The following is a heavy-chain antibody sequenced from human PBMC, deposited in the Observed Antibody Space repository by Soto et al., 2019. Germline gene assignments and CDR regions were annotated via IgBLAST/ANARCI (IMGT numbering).Heavy chain of an antibody. V-gene: IGHV3-13*01. J-gene: IGHJ5*02. Sequence: EVQLVESGGGLVQPGGSLRLSCAASGFTFSTYDMHWVRQAPGKGLEWVSAIGTQHDAYYPDSVKGRFTTSRENAKNSLYLQRKSLGAGDTGVYYCARQASYWHGGGGWFDPWGQGTLVTVSS. D-gene: IGHD2-8*02. CDR3: ARQASYWHGGGGWFDP. CDR1: GFTFSTYD. CDR2: IGTQHDA.